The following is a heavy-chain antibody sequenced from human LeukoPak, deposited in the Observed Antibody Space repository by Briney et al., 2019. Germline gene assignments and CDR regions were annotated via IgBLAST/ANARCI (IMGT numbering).Heavy chain of an antibody. Sequence: PGGSLRLSCTVSGFTFSSFAMSWVRQAPGEGLEWVSTITGGSGAKYYADSVKGRFTISRDNSKDTLYLQMHSLRAEDTAVYFCAKDTPLTTYTSGWSSNSFDYWGQGTLVAVSS. V-gene: IGHV3-23*01. CDR2: ITGGSGAK. CDR3: AKDTPLTTYTSGWSSNSFDY. CDR1: GFTFSSFA. J-gene: IGHJ4*02. D-gene: IGHD6-19*01.